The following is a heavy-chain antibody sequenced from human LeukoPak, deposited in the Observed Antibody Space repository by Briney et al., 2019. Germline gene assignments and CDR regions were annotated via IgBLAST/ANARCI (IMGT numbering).Heavy chain of an antibody. CDR2: ISWNSGSI. V-gene: IGHV3-9*01. Sequence: GGSLRLSCAASGFTFDDHAMHWVRQAPGKGLEWVSGISWNSGSIGYADSVKGRFTISRDNAKSSLYLQMNSLRAEDTALYYCAKDLRYSGSSAFDYWGQGTLVTVSS. CDR3: AKDLRYSGSSAFDY. D-gene: IGHD1-26*01. CDR1: GFTFDDHA. J-gene: IGHJ4*02.